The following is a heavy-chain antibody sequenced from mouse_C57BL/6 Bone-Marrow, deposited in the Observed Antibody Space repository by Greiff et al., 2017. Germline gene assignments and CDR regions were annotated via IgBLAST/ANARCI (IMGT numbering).Heavy chain of an antibody. Sequence: EVQLQESGAELVKPGASVKLSCTASGFNIKDYYMHWVKQRTEQGLEWIGRIDPEDGETKYAPKFQSKTTITADTASNTAYLQLSSLTSEDTAVYYCARSGGDWSYYFDYWGQGTTLTVSS. CDR1: GFNIKDYY. CDR2: IDPEDGET. CDR3: ARSGGDWSYYFDY. D-gene: IGHD2-13*01. J-gene: IGHJ2*01. V-gene: IGHV14-2*01.